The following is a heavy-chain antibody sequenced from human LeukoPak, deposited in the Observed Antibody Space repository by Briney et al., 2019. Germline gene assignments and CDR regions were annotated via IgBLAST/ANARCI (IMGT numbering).Heavy chain of an antibody. CDR2: IYTSGST. CDR3: ARVIGGIAVEYWYFDL. J-gene: IGHJ2*01. CDR1: GGSISSYY. D-gene: IGHD6-19*01. Sequence: SETLSLTCTVSGGSISSYYWSWIRQPAGKGLEWIGRIYTSGSTNYNPSLKSRVTMSVDTSKNQFSLKLSSVTAADTAVYYCARVIGGIAVEYWYFDLWGRGTLVTVPS. V-gene: IGHV4-4*07.